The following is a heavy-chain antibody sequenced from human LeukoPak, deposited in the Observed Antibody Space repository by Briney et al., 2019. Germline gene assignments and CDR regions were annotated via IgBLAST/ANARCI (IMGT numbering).Heavy chain of an antibody. CDR3: AKPISAKGSYGFYY. V-gene: IGHV3-33*06. J-gene: IGHJ4*02. CDR2: IWYDGSNK. Sequence: PGGSLRLSCAASGFTFSSYGMHWVRQAPGKGLEWVAVIWYDGSNKYYADSVKGRFTISRDNSKNTLYLQMNSLRAEDTAVYYCAKPISAKGSYGFYYWGQGTLVTVSS. D-gene: IGHD3-10*01. CDR1: GFTFSSYG.